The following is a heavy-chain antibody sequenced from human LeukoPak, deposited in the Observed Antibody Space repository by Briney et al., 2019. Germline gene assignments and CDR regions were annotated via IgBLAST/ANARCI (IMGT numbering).Heavy chain of an antibody. V-gene: IGHV3-33*01. CDR1: GFSFSDYG. Sequence: GGSLRLSCAASGFSFSDYGMHWVRQAPGKGLEWVAVIWYDGSNKNNADSVKGRFTVSRDNSKNTLYLQMNSLRAEDTAVYYCARDSSQWLADYWGQGTLVTVSS. CDR2: IWYDGSNK. CDR3: ARDSSQWLADY. J-gene: IGHJ4*02. D-gene: IGHD6-19*01.